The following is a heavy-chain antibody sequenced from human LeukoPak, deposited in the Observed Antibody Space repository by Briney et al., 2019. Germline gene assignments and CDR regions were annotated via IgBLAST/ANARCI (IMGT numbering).Heavy chain of an antibody. CDR2: ISYTGST. CDR3: ARDNGDHSFDN. CDR1: GGSISTYY. V-gene: IGHV4-59*01. J-gene: IGHJ4*02. Sequence: PSETLSLTCTVTGGSISTYYWSWLRQPPGKGLEWMGYISYTGSTDYNPSLKRRVTMSVDTSKNQFSLKVSSVTAADTAVYYCARDNGDHSFDNWGQGTLVTVSS. D-gene: IGHD4-17*01.